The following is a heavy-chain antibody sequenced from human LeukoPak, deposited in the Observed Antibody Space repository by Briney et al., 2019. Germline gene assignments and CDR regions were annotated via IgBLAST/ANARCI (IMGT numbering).Heavy chain of an antibody. D-gene: IGHD3-16*02. Sequence: GGSLRLSCAASRFTFSNYGMSWVRQAPGKGLEWVAVISYDGSNKYYADSVKGRFTISRDNSKNTLYLQMNSLRAEDTAVYSWSLSRFDYWGQGTLVTVSS. CDR2: ISYDGSNK. V-gene: IGHV3-30*03. CDR1: RFTFSNYG. CDR3: SLSRFDY. J-gene: IGHJ4*02.